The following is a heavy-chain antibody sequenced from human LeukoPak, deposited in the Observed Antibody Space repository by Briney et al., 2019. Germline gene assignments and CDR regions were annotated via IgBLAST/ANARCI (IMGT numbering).Heavy chain of an antibody. Sequence: PSETLSLTCTVSGGSVTSGSYYWSWIRQPPGKGLEWIGFIYYTGSTKYNPSLKSRVTFSVDTSKNQFSLKLSSVTAADTAVYYCARSRLFGVITPLYYWGQGTLVTVSS. D-gene: IGHD3-3*01. J-gene: IGHJ4*02. CDR2: IYYTGST. CDR3: ARSRLFGVITPLYY. CDR1: GGSVTSGSYY. V-gene: IGHV4-61*01.